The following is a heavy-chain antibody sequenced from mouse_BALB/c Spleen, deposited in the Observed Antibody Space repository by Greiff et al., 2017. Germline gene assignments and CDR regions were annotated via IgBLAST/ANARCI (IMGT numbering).Heavy chain of an antibody. D-gene: IGHD3-2*01. V-gene: IGHV1-12*01. CDR1: GYTFTSYN. Sequence: QVQLQQPGAELVKPGASVQMSCKASGYTFTSYNMHWVKQTPGQGLEWIGAIYPGNGDTSYNQKFKGKATLTAVKSSSTAYMQLSSLTSEDSAVYYCARRRQLGPYYFGYWGQGTTLTVAS. CDR3: ARRRQLGPYYFGY. J-gene: IGHJ2*01. CDR2: IYPGNGDT.